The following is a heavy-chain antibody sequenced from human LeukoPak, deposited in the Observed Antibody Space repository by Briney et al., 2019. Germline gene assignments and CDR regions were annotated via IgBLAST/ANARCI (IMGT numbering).Heavy chain of an antibody. J-gene: IGHJ4*02. Sequence: PGGSLRLSCAASGFTFDDYAMHWVRQAPGKGLEWVSGISWNSGTIGYADSVRGRFTISRDNAKNSLYLQMNSLRAEDMALYYCARVVAGRFDYWGQGTLVTVSS. CDR2: ISWNSGTI. V-gene: IGHV3-9*03. D-gene: IGHD6-19*01. CDR3: ARVVAGRFDY. CDR1: GFTFDDYA.